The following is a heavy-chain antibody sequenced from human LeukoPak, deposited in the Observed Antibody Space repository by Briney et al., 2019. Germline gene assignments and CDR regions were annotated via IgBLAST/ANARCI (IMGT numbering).Heavy chain of an antibody. CDR2: ISGSGGST. D-gene: IGHD3-22*01. J-gene: IGHJ4*02. CDR3: AKDSTTPYYYDSRYFDY. CDR1: GFTFRSYA. Sequence: GGSLRLSCAASGFTFRSYAMSWVRQAPGKGLEWVSAISGSGGSTYYADSVKGRFTISRDNSKDTLYLQMNSLRAEDTAVYYCAKDSTTPYYYDSRYFDYWGQGTLVTVSS. V-gene: IGHV3-23*01.